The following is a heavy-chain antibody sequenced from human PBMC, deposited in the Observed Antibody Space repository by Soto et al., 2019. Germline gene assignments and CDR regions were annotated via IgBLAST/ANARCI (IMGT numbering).Heavy chain of an antibody. CDR3: ATDYTAGGYEYFDY. CDR1: GYTFTSYD. V-gene: IGHV1-8*01. D-gene: IGHD5-12*01. Sequence: ASVKVSCKASGYTFTSYDINWVRQATGQGLEWMGWMNPNSGNTGYAQKFQGRVTMTRNTSISTAYMELSSLRSEDTAVYYCATDYTAGGYEYFDYWGQGTLVTVSS. CDR2: MNPNSGNT. J-gene: IGHJ4*02.